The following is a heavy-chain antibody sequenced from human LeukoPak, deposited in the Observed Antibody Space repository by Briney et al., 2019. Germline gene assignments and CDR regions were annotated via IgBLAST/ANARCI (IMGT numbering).Heavy chain of an antibody. CDR3: ARDSSSGFDY. Sequence: GGSPRLSCAASGFTFSSYAMHWVRQAPGKGLEWVAVISYDGSNKYYADSVKGRFTIPRDNSKNTLYLQMNSLRAEDTAVYYCARDSSSGFDYWGQGTLVTVSS. CDR1: GFTFSSYA. V-gene: IGHV3-30-3*01. J-gene: IGHJ4*02. D-gene: IGHD6-13*01. CDR2: ISYDGSNK.